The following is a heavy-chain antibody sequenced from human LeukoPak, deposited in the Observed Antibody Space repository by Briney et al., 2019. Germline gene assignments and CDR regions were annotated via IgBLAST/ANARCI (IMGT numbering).Heavy chain of an antibody. CDR3: ASDQGGVGNY. CDR2: IRYSGGRT. V-gene: IGHV3-23*01. Sequence: GGSLRLSCAVSGITLSNYGMSWVRQAPGEGREWVAGIRYSGGRTNYADSGKGRFTISRDNSKNTLYLQMNSLRAEDTAVYYCASDQGGVGNYWGQGTLVAVSS. D-gene: IGHD2-15*01. CDR1: GITLSNYG. J-gene: IGHJ4*02.